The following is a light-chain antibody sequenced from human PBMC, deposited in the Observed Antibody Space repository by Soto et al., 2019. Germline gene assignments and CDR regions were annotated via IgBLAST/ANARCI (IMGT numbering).Light chain of an antibody. CDR1: QRISPN. CDR2: AAS. Sequence: EILMTQSPATLSVSPGERATLSCRASQRISPNLAWYQQRPGQAPRLLIYAASTRATGVPGRFSGSGSGTEFTLTISSLESEDFAVYYCQERSGWPRGTFGGGTKVEIK. J-gene: IGKJ4*01. V-gene: IGKV3-15*01. CDR3: QERSGWPRGT.